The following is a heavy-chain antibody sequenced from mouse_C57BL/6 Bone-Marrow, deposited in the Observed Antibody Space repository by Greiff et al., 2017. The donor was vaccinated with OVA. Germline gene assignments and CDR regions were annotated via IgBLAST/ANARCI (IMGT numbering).Heavy chain of an antibody. Sequence: QVQLQQPGAELVMPGASVKLSCKASGYTFTSYWMHWVKQRPGQGLEWIGEIDPSDSYTKYNQKFKGKSTLTVDKSSSTAYMQLSSLTSEDSAVYYCAKEAAQGAWFAYWGQGTLVTVSA. J-gene: IGHJ3*01. CDR3: AKEAAQGAWFAY. CDR2: IDPSDSYT. CDR1: GYTFTSYW. V-gene: IGHV1-69*01. D-gene: IGHD3-2*02.